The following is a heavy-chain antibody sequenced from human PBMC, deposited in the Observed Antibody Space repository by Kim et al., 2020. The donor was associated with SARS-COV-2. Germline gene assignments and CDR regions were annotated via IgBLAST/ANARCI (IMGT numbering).Heavy chain of an antibody. CDR3: ARDEGQGDYYGMDV. J-gene: IGHJ6*02. CDR1: GYTFTSYA. CDR2: INAGNGNT. Sequence: ASVKVSCKASGYTFTSYAMHWVRQAPGQRLEWMGWINAGNGNTKYSQKFQGRVTITRDTSASTAYMELSSLRSEDTAVYYCARDEGQGDYYGMDVWGQGTTVTVSS. V-gene: IGHV1-3*01.